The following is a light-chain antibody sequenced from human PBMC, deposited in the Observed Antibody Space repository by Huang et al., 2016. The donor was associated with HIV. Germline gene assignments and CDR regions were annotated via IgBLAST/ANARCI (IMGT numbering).Light chain of an antibody. CDR2: AAS. CDR1: QGIDSY. CDR3: QQYYTFPWT. Sequence: VIWMTQSPSLLSASKGDKVTINCRLSQGIDSYLSWYQQKPGKAPELLISAASTLQGGVPSRFNGSGSGTDFTLTISRLQSEDFANYYCQQYYTFPWTFGQGTKVDVK. V-gene: IGKV1D-8*01. J-gene: IGKJ1*01.